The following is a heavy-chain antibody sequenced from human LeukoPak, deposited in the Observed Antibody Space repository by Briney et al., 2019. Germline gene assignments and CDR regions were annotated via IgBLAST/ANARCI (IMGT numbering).Heavy chain of an antibody. CDR1: GGSISSSSYY. J-gene: IGHJ4*02. V-gene: IGHV4-39*01. CDR3: ATVADYGGNSTYFDY. D-gene: IGHD4-23*01. CDR2: IYYSGST. Sequence: SETLSLTCTVSGGSISSSSYYWGWIRQPPGKGLEWIASIYYSGSTYYNSSLKGRVTISVDTSKNQFSLKLTTVTAADTAVYYCATVADYGGNSTYFDYWGQGTLVTVSS.